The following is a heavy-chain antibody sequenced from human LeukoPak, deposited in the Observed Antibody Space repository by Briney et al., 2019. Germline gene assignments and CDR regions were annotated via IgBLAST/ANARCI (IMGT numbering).Heavy chain of an antibody. V-gene: IGHV4-34*01. CDR1: GGSFRGYY. D-gene: IGHD2-2*02. CDR2: INHSGRT. CDR3: ARGQKYCRSTSCYRRGGYYYYMDV. Sequence: SETLSLTCAVYGGSFRGYYWSGMRQPPGKGREWIGEINHSGRTNHTPSLNSRVTISVDTSKHQFSLKLSSVTAADTAVYYCARGQKYCRSTSCYRRGGYYYYMDVWGKGTTVTVSS. J-gene: IGHJ6*03.